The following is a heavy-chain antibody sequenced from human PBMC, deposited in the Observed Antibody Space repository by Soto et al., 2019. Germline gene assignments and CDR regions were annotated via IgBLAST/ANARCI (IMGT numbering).Heavy chain of an antibody. V-gene: IGHV1-18*01. CDR2: ISAYNGNT. CDR1: GYTFTSYC. CDR3: AKPPDYNY. D-gene: IGHD3-10*01. J-gene: IGHJ4*02. Sequence: ASVKVSCKASGYTFTSYCISWVRQAPGQGLEWMGWISAYNGNTKYAQKLQGRVTMTTDTSTSTAYMELRSLRSEDTAVYYCAKPPDYNYWGQGTLVTLSS.